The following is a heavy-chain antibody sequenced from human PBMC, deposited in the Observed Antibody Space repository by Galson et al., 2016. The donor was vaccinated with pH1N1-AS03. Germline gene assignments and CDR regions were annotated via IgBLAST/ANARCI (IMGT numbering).Heavy chain of an antibody. Sequence: SLRLSCAASGFTFSTYWMGWVRQAPGKGLEWVANIKEDGSAKYYVDSVKGRFTISRDNAKNSLYLQIDSLRGEDTAVYYCARDAPGYGGYVEWGQGTLVTVSS. D-gene: IGHD5-12*01. CDR2: IKEDGSAK. CDR1: GFTFSTYW. V-gene: IGHV3-7*01. CDR3: ARDAPGYGGYVE. J-gene: IGHJ4*02.